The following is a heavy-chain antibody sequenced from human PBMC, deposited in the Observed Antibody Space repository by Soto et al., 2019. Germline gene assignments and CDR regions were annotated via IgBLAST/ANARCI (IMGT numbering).Heavy chain of an antibody. J-gene: IGHJ6*02. CDR1: GYSFTRYV. Sequence: ASVKVSFKASGYSFTRYVRYWLLQAPGQRLEWMGWINAGNGNTKSSQKFQARVTITSDTSASTAYMELSSLRSEDTAVYFCARGVENIVVVLDVYGYYGMDVWGQGTTVTVSS. CDR3: ARGVENIVVVLDVYGYYGMDV. D-gene: IGHD2-2*01. CDR2: INAGNGNT. V-gene: IGHV1-3*01.